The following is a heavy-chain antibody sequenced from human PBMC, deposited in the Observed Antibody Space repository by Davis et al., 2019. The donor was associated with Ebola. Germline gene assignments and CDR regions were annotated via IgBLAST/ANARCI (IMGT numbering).Heavy chain of an antibody. CDR1: GGSFSGYY. CDR2: INHSGST. CDR3: AAGYSSINSFDY. D-gene: IGHD6-13*01. J-gene: IGHJ4*02. Sequence: SETLSLTCAVYGGSFSGYYWSWIRQPPGKGLEWIGEINHSGSTNYNPSPKSRVTISVDTSKNQFSLKLSSVTAADTAVYYCAAGYSSINSFDYWGQGTLVTVSS. V-gene: IGHV4-34*01.